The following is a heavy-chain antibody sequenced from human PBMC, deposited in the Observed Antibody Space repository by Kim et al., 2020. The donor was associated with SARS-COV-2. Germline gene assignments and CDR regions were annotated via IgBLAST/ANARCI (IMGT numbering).Heavy chain of an antibody. CDR1: GFTFSDYY. V-gene: IGHV3-11*06. CDR2: ISRGGTYT. Sequence: GGSLRLSCAASGFTFSDYYMTWIRQAPGKGLEWISFISRGGTYTNYADSVKGRFTISRDNAKNTVFLQMNRLRAGDTAVYFCVRGRNYYESSGFCPDMWGQGTKVTVSS. J-gene: IGHJ3*02. CDR3: VRGRNYYESSGFCPDM. D-gene: IGHD3-22*01.